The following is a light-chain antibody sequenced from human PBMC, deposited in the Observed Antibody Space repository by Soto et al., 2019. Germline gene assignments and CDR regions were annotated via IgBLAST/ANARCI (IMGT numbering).Light chain of an antibody. J-gene: IGKJ1*01. CDR2: GAS. Sequence: EIVSTQSPRTVSLSPRERSTLSCRASQSVSSSYLAWYQQKPGQAPRLLIYGASSRATGIPDRFSGSGSGTDFTLTISRLEPEDFAVYYCQQYGSSSWTFGQGTKVDIK. V-gene: IGKV3-20*01. CDR3: QQYGSSSWT. CDR1: QSVSSSY.